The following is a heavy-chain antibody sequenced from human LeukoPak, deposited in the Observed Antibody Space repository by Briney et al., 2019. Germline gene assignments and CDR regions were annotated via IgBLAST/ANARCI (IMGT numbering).Heavy chain of an antibody. Sequence: SETLSLTCTVSGGSISSNYWSWIRQPPGKGLEWIGYIYSSGGTNYNPSLKSRVTMSVDTSKNQFSLKLTSVTAADTAVYYCVRAFWSGYYYVFDYWGQGTLVTVSS. J-gene: IGHJ4*02. CDR3: VRAFWSGYYYVFDY. CDR2: IYSSGGT. V-gene: IGHV4-59*01. D-gene: IGHD3-3*01. CDR1: GGSISSNY.